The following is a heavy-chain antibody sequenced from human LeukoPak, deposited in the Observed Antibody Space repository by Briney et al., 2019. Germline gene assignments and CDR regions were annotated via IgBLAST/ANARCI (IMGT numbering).Heavy chain of an antibody. CDR3: VRVPTNSYGFGQ. D-gene: IGHD5-18*01. V-gene: IGHV3-74*01. CDR1: GFSLSTYW. J-gene: IGHJ4*02. CDR2: SNEDGTGA. Sequence: GGSLRLSCAVSGFSLSTYWMHSVRQAPGKGLVWVAHSNEDGTGASHADSVKGRFIISRDNAKNTLYLQMNGLRVEDTAVYYCVRVPTNSYGFGQWGQRSLVTVSS.